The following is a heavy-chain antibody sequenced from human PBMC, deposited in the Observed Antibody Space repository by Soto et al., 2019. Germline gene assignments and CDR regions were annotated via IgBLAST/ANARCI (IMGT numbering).Heavy chain of an antibody. CDR3: ATVYFYDSSADYYFDY. CDR2: ISSQAFGGTT. Sequence: GGSLRLSCTVSGFTFDDYAMSWVRQTPGKGLEWVGFISSQAFGGTTEYAASVEGRFTISTDESKTIAYLQMNSLKAADTAVYFCATVYFYDSSADYYFDYWGQGTLVTVSS. D-gene: IGHD3-22*01. V-gene: IGHV3-49*04. J-gene: IGHJ4*02. CDR1: GFTFDDYA.